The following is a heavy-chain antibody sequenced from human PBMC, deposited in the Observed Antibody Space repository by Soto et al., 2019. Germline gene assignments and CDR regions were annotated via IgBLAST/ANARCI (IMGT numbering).Heavy chain of an antibody. CDR1: GFTFINYA. CDR2: ISGGGDAA. CDR3: ARKILGSTSRPNYWYFDL. J-gene: IGHJ2*01. V-gene: IGHV3-23*01. D-gene: IGHD2-2*01. Sequence: EVHLLESGGGLVQPGGSLRLSCAGSGFTFINYAMNWVCQAPGKGLEWVSSISGGGDAAFFPDSVRGRFTISRDNSQNTVTLQMNSLGVDDTAVYYCARKILGSTSRPNYWYFDLWGQGTLVTVSS.